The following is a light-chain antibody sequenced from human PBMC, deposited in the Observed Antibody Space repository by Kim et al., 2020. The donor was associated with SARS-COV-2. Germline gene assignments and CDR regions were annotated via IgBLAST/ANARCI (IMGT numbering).Light chain of an antibody. Sequence: DIQMTQSPYTLSASVGDTVTITCRASQSITSWLAWYQQKPGKAPNLLIYKSSTLESGVPSRFSGSGSGTEFTLTISSLQPDDFATYYCQQYNSYSGTFGQGTKVDIK. J-gene: IGKJ1*01. CDR3: QQYNSYSGT. CDR1: QSITSW. V-gene: IGKV1-5*03. CDR2: KSS.